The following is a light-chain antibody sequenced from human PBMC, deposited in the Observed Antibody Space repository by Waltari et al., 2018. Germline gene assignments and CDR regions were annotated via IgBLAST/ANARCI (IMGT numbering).Light chain of an antibody. J-gene: IGKJ2*01. CDR1: QGISNS. Sequence: DIQMTQSPSSLSASVGDRVTITCRASQGISNSLAWYQQKPGKAAKLLLYATSRLASGVPTMFSGSGSEADYTLTISGLQPEDFATYYCEQYYLAPQYTFGQGTKLE. CDR3: EQYYLAPQYT. CDR2: ATS. V-gene: IGKV1-NL1*01.